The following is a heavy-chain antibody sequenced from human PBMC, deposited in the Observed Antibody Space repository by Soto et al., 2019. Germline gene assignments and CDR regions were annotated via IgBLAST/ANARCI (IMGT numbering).Heavy chain of an antibody. V-gene: IGHV4-39*01. CDR1: GDSIISSNYY. CDR3: ARIVVIPAAPDYYNYYGVHV. D-gene: IGHD2-2*01. J-gene: IGHJ6*02. Sequence: SETLSLTCTVSGDSIISSNYYWAWIRQSPGKGLEWIGNMYYSGSTYYNLSLKSRVTMSVDTSKNQFSLKISSVTAADTSVYYCARIVVIPAAPDYYNYYGVHVWGQGTTVTVSS. CDR2: MYYSGST.